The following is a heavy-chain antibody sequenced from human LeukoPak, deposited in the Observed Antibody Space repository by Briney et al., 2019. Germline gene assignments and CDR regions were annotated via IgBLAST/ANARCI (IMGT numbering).Heavy chain of an antibody. J-gene: IGHJ6*03. CDR3: AKDYAGGWPKRGMDV. Sequence: PGGSLRLSCAVSGFTFSSYAMSWVRQAPGKGLGWVSAISGSGGGTFYADSVRGRFTISRDNSKNTVYLQMNSLRAEDTAVYYCAKDYAGGWPKRGMDVWGKGATVTVSS. D-gene: IGHD3-16*01. CDR2: ISGSGGGT. V-gene: IGHV3-23*01. CDR1: GFTFSSYA.